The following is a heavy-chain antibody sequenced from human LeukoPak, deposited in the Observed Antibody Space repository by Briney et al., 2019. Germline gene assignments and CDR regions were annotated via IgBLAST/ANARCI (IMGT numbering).Heavy chain of an antibody. CDR2: INHSGST. V-gene: IGHV4-34*01. Sequence: SETLSLTCAVYGGSFSGYYWSWIRQPPGKGLEWIGEINHSGSTNYNPSLKSRVTISVDTSKNQFSLKLSSVTAADTAVYYCARDRCSGGSCYNDYWGQGTLVTVSS. CDR3: ARDRCSGGSCYNDY. D-gene: IGHD2-15*01. J-gene: IGHJ4*02. CDR1: GGSFSGYY.